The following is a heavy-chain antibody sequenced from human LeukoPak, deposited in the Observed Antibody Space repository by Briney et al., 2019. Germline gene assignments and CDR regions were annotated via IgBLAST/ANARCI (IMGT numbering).Heavy chain of an antibody. CDR2: IIPIFGTA. D-gene: IGHD6-19*01. J-gene: IGHJ4*02. CDR3: AREGWLPGYSSGWYFDY. V-gene: IGHV1-69*05. CDR1: GGTFSSYA. Sequence: SVKVSCKASGGTFSSYAISWVRQAPGQGLEWMGGIIPIFGTANYAQKFQGRVTITTDKSTSTAYMELSSLRSEDTAVYYCAREGWLPGYSSGWYFDYWGQGTLVTVSS.